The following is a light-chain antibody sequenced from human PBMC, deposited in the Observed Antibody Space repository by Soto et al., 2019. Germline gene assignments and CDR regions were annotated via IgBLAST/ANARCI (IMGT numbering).Light chain of an antibody. V-gene: IGKV3-11*01. J-gene: IGKJ1*01. Sequence: EIVLTQSPATLSLPPGERATIYCRASQSVSSYLAWYQQKPGHAPRLLIYDASNRATGIPARFSGSGSGTEFTLTISSLQTEDFAVYYCQQYGSSGTFGQGTKVDIK. CDR1: QSVSSY. CDR2: DAS. CDR3: QQYGSSGT.